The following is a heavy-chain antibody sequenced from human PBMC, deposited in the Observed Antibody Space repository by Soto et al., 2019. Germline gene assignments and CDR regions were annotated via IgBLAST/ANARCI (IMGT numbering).Heavy chain of an antibody. CDR1: GGSVSIGSYY. CDR3: ARYIHGSGSLT. J-gene: IGHJ5*02. V-gene: IGHV4-61*01. D-gene: IGHD3-10*01. Sequence: SETLSLSCTVSGGSVSIGSYYWSCIRQPPGKGLEWIGYIYYSGSTNYNPSLKSRVTISVDTSKNQFSLKLSSVTAADTAVYYCARYIHGSGSLTWGQGTPVTVSS. CDR2: IYYSGST.